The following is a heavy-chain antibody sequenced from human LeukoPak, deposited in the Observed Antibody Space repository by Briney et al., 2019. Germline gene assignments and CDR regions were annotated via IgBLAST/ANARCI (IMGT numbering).Heavy chain of an antibody. CDR3: ARDGVAGDYGY. CDR2: IIHIFGTA. J-gene: IGHJ4*02. Sequence: ASVKVSCKASGGTFSSYAISWVRQAPGQGLEWMGGIIHIFGTANYAQKFQGRVTITTDESTSTAYMELSSLRSEDTAVYYCARDGVAGDYGYWGQGTLVTVSS. V-gene: IGHV1-69*05. CDR1: GGTFSSYA. D-gene: IGHD4-17*01.